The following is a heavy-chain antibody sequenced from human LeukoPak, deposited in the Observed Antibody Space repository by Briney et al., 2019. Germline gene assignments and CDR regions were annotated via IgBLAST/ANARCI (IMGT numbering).Heavy chain of an antibody. J-gene: IGHJ4*02. D-gene: IGHD1-26*01. CDR2: ISYDGSNK. CDR3: ARDRERVDY. CDR1: GFTFSSYG. V-gene: IGHV3-30*03. Sequence: GGSLRLSCAASGFTFSSYGMHWVRQAPGKGLEWVAVISYDGSNKYYADSVKGRFTISRDNAKNSLYLQMNSLRAEDTAVYYCARDRERVDYWGQGTLVTVSS.